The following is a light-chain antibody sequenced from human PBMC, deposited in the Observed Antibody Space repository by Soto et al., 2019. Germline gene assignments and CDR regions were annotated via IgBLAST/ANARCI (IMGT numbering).Light chain of an antibody. V-gene: IGKV1-12*01. Sequence: DIQMTQSPSSVSASVGDRVTITCRASQDASRWLAWYQQKPGKAPKLLIYAASNLQRGVPSRFSGSGSGTDFTLTISSLQPEDFAIYYCQQGSRFPLTFGGGTKVEIK. CDR3: QQGSRFPLT. CDR1: QDASRW. CDR2: AAS. J-gene: IGKJ4*01.